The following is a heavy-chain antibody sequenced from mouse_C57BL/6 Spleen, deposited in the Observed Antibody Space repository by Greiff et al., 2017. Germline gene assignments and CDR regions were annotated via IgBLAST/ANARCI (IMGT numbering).Heavy chain of an antibody. V-gene: IGHV14-4*01. J-gene: IGHJ2*01. Sequence: EVKLVESGAELVRPGASVKLSCTASGFNIKDDYMHWVKQRPEQGLEWIGWIDPENGDTEYASKFQGKATITADTSSNTAYLQLSSLTSEDTAVYYCTRGAYYSNYVDYWGQGTTLTVSS. CDR2: IDPENGDT. CDR1: GFNIKDDY. D-gene: IGHD2-5*01. CDR3: TRGAYYSNYVDY.